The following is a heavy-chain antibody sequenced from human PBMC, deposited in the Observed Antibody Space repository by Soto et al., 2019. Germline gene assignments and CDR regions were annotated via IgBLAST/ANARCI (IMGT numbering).Heavy chain of an antibody. J-gene: IGHJ4*02. Sequence: PGESLKISCVASGFTFRTNPMSWVRQAPGKGLEWVSGVSDSGAKTYYADSVKGRFTVSRDNSKNTLYLEMKSLRAEDTAAYYCAKDFQFGGSGTGYFDNWGQGTLVTVSS. V-gene: IGHV3-23*01. CDR3: AKDFQFGGSGTGYFDN. CDR1: GFTFRTNP. D-gene: IGHD3-10*01. CDR2: VSDSGAKT.